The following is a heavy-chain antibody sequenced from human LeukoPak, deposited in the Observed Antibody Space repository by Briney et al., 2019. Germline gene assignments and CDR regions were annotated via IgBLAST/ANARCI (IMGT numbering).Heavy chain of an antibody. D-gene: IGHD5-12*01. CDR3: ARDDALVATGSFDY. Sequence: ASMKVSCKASGYTFTSYAINWVRQAPGQGLEWMGWISAYNGNTNYAQKLQGRVTMTTDTSTSTAYMELRSLRSDDTAVYYCARDDALVATGSFDYWGQGTLVTVSS. J-gene: IGHJ4*02. CDR2: ISAYNGNT. V-gene: IGHV1-18*01. CDR1: GYTFTSYA.